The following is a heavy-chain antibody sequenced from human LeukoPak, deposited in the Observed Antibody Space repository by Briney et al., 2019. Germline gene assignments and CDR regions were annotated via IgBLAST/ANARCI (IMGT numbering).Heavy chain of an antibody. Sequence: SETLSLTCTVSGGSISSSSYYWGWIRQPPGKGLEWIGSIYYSGSTYYNPPLKSRVTISVDTSKNQFSLKLSSVTAADTAVYYCARGIFGVVIKRDWFDPWGQGTLVTVSS. CDR2: IYYSGST. CDR1: GGSISSSSYY. D-gene: IGHD3-3*01. V-gene: IGHV4-39*07. J-gene: IGHJ5*02. CDR3: ARGIFGVVIKRDWFDP.